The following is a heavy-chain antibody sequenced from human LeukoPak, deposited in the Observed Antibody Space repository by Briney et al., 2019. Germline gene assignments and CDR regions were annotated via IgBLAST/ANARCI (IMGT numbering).Heavy chain of an antibody. CDR1: GFTSSSYD. Sequence: PGGSLRLSCAASGFTSSSYDVSWVRQAPGKGLEWVSAISGSGDRTHYADSVKGRFTISRDNSKNTLYLQINSLRAEDTAVYYCAKPSSGNYPPTGYWGQGTLVTVSS. V-gene: IGHV3-23*01. J-gene: IGHJ4*02. CDR2: ISGSGDRT. D-gene: IGHD1-26*01. CDR3: AKPSSGNYPPTGY.